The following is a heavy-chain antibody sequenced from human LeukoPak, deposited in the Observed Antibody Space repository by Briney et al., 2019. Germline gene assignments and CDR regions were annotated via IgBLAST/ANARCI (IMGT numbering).Heavy chain of an antibody. V-gene: IGHV4-34*01. J-gene: IGHJ4*02. CDR2: INHSGST. Sequence: SETLSLTCAVYGWSFSGYYWRWIRQPPGKGLEWIGEINHSGSTNYNPSLKSRITISVHTPTHQHTLKLSSVTAAATAVYYCARDGDSSAVVAGYWGQGTLVTVSS. CDR3: ARDGDSSAVVAGY. CDR1: GWSFSGYY. D-gene: IGHD2-15*01.